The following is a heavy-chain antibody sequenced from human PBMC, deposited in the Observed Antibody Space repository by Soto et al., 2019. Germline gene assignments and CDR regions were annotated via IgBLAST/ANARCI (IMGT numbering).Heavy chain of an antibody. D-gene: IGHD3-16*02. Sequence: SETLSLTCAVSADSISSSNGWTWLRHPPGKGREWIGDIYHTGITNYNPPLKSRVTLLVDKSKNQFSLKLTSVTAADTAVYYCARYRASGLYYYFRKDVWGQGTTVTFSS. J-gene: IGHJ6*02. V-gene: IGHV4-4*02. CDR2: IYHTGIT. CDR3: ARYRASGLYYYFRKDV. CDR1: ADSISSSNG.